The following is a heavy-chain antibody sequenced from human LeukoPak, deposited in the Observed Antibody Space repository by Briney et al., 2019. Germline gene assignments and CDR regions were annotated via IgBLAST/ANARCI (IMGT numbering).Heavy chain of an antibody. V-gene: IGHV3-30*18. CDR3: AKPFNYGFRGVYFDY. CDR1: GFTFSRYG. Sequence: GGSLRLSCSASGFTFSRYGMHWVRQAPGKGLEWVAIISSDGNNKNYADSVQGRFTISRDNSKNTLYLQMNSLRAEDTAVYYCAKPFNYGFRGVYFDYWGQGTLVTVSS. J-gene: IGHJ4*02. D-gene: IGHD3-10*01. CDR2: ISSDGNNK.